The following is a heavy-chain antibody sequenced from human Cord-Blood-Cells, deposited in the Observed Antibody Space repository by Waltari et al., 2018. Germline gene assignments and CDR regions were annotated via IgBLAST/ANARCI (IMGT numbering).Heavy chain of an antibody. V-gene: IGHV1-2*02. CDR3: AIARNFDY. Sequence: QVQLVQSGAEVKKPGASVKVSCKASGYTFTGYYMHWVRQAPGQGLEWMGWINPNGGGTNYAQKFQGRVTMTRDTASSTADMELSRLRSDDTAVYYCAIARNFDYWGQGTLVTVSS. CDR2: INPNGGGT. J-gene: IGHJ4*02. CDR1: GYTFTGYY.